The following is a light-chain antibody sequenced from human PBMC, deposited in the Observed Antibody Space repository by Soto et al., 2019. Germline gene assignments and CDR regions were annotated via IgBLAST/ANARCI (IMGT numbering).Light chain of an antibody. V-gene: IGLV1-44*01. CDR2: DNS. J-gene: IGLJ2*01. Sequence: QSVLTQPPSTSGTPGQRVTISCSGSSSNIGSKTVNWYQQLPGTAPQLLIYDNSHRPSGVPDRFSGSKSGTSASLAISGLQSEDEADYYCAAWDDSMNGPVFGGGTKLTVL. CDR1: SSNIGSKT. CDR3: AAWDDSMNGPV.